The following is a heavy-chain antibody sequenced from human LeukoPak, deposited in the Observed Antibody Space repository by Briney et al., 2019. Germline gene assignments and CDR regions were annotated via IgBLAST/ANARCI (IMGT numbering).Heavy chain of an antibody. J-gene: IGHJ4*02. CDR3: ARMTSVAAASGY. CDR2: INHSGST. Sequence: PSETLSLTCAVYGGSFSGYYWSWIRQPPGKGLEWIGEINHSGSTNYNPSLKSRVTISVDTSKNQFSLKLSSVTAADTAVYYCARMTSVAAASGYWGQGTLVTVSS. V-gene: IGHV4-34*01. CDR1: GGSFSGYY. D-gene: IGHD6-13*01.